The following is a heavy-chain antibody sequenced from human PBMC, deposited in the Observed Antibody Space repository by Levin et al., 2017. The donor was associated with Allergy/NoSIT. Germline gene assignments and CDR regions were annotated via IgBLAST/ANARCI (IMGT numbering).Heavy chain of an antibody. CDR1: GGSFSGYY. Sequence: GSLRLSCAVYGGSFSGYYWSWIRQPPGKGLEWIGEINHSGSTNYNPSLKSRVTISVDTSKNQFSLKLSSVTAADTAVYYCARAGGDYQTDYWGQGTLVTVSS. CDR3: ARAGGDYQTDY. V-gene: IGHV4-34*01. J-gene: IGHJ4*02. D-gene: IGHD4-17*01. CDR2: INHSGST.